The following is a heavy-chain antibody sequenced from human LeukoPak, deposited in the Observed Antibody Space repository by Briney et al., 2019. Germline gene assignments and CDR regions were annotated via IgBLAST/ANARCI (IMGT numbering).Heavy chain of an antibody. CDR3: ARVMDDYGDYGGESNAFDI. V-gene: IGHV3-7*01. CDR2: IKQDGSEK. CDR1: GFTFSSYW. D-gene: IGHD4-17*01. J-gene: IGHJ3*02. Sequence: GGSLRLSCAASGFTFSSYWMSWVRQAPGKGLEWVANIKQDGSEKYYVDSVKGRFTISRDNAKNSLYLQMNSLRAEDTAVYYCARVMDDYGDYGGESNAFDIWGQGTMVTVSS.